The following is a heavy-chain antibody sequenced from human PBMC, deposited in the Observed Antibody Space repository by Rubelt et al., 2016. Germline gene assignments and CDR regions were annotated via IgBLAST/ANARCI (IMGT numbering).Heavy chain of an antibody. CDR1: GCTFTSYA. J-gene: IGHJ2*01. CDR2: INAGNGNQ. V-gene: IGHV1-3*01. D-gene: IGHD5-18*01. CDR3: ARSKDTAMVTDADWYFDL. Sequence: QVQLVQSGAEVKKPGASVKVSCKASGCTFTSYAMHWVRQAPGQRLEWMGWINAGNGNQKYSQKFQGRVTITRDTSASTAYMELSSLRSEATAVYYCARSKDTAMVTDADWYFDLWGRGTLVTVSS.